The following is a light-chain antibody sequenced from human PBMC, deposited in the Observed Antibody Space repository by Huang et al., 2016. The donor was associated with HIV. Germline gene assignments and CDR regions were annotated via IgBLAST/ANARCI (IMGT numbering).Light chain of an antibody. J-gene: IGKJ1*01. CDR1: QSVLDTSNNNNY. Sequence: DIVMTQSPDSLAVSLGERATINCKSRQSVLDTSNNNNYLAWYQQQPGQPPNLRIYWASTREAGVPDRFSGGGSGTDFALSISSLQAEDVAVYYCQQYSNARTFGQGTKVEIK. CDR2: WAS. V-gene: IGKV4-1*01. CDR3: QQYSNART.